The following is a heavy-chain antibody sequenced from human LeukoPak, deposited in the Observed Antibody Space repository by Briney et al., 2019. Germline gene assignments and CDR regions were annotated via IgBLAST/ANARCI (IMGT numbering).Heavy chain of an antibody. V-gene: IGHV4-4*02. CDR1: GGSISRNNW. D-gene: IGHD3-10*01. Sequence: SETLSLTRAVSGGSISRNNWWSWVRQPPGKGLEWIGSIYYSGNTYYSPSLKSRVTISLDTSRNQFPLKLNSVTAADTAVYYCAKSDGYGLVDIWGQGTMVTVSS. J-gene: IGHJ3*02. CDR3: AKSDGYGLVDI. CDR2: IYYSGNT.